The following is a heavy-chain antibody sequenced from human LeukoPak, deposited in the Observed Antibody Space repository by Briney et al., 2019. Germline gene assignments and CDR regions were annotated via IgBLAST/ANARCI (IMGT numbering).Heavy chain of an antibody. V-gene: IGHV4-30-4*08. CDR2: IYYSGST. D-gene: IGHD1-26*01. J-gene: IGHJ4*02. CDR3: ARGQLSLELL. Sequence: SETLSLTCTVSGGSISSADYYWSWIRQPPGKGLEWIGYIYYSGSTYYNPSLKSRVTISKDTSKNQFSLNLSSVTAADTAVYYCARGQLSLELLWGQGTLVAVSS. CDR1: GGSISSADYY.